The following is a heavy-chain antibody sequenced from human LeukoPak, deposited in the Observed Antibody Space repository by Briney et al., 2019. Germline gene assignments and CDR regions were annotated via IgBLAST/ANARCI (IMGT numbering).Heavy chain of an antibody. CDR3: ARVRAAARAFDY. CDR1: GGSISSYY. V-gene: IGHV4-59*01. Sequence: PSETLSLTCTVSGGSISSYYWSWIRQPPGKGLEWIGYIYYSGSTNYNPSLKSRATISVDTSKNQFSLKLSSVTAADTAVYYCARVRAAARAFDYWGQGTLVTVSS. J-gene: IGHJ4*02. CDR2: IYYSGST. D-gene: IGHD6-13*01.